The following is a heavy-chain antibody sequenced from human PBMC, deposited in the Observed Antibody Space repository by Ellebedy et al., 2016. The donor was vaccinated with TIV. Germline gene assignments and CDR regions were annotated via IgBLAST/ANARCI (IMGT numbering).Heavy chain of an antibody. Sequence: AASVKVSRKASGYTFTSFGLSWVRQAPGQGLEWMGWISTYNGDTKYAQKVQGRVTLTSDTPTSTAYMELKSLRSDDTAVYYCVHTGDRGIWGQGTMVTVSS. D-gene: IGHD7-27*01. J-gene: IGHJ3*02. V-gene: IGHV1-18*01. CDR3: VHTGDRGI. CDR2: ISTYNGDT. CDR1: GYTFTSFG.